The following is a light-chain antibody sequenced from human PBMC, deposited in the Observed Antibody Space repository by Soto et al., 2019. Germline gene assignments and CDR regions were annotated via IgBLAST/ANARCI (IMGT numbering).Light chain of an antibody. J-gene: IGKJ1*01. V-gene: IGKV1-5*01. CDR2: DAS. CDR3: HHYTRA. CDR1: QSISTW. Sequence: DIQMTQSPSSLSASVGDRVTITCRASQSISTWLAWYRQKPGKAPKLLIFDASTLESGVPSRFSGSASGTEFTLTITSLQPDDFATYYCHHYTRAFGQGTKVEIK.